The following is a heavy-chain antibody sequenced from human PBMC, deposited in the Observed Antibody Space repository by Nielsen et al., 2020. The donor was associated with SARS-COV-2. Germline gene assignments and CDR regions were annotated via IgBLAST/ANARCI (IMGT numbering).Heavy chain of an antibody. V-gene: IGHV4-4*02. D-gene: IGHD3-22*01. CDR3: ARDGYYDSSGYYYREAFDI. Sequence: WIRQPPGKGLEWIGEIYHSGSTNYNPSLKSRVTISVDKSKNQFSLKLSSVTAADTAVYYCARDGYYDSSGYYYREAFDIWGPGTMVTVSS. CDR2: IYHSGST. J-gene: IGHJ3*02.